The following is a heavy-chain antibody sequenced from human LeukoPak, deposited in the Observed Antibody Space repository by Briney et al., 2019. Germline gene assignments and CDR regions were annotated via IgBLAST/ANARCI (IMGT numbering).Heavy chain of an antibody. D-gene: IGHD1-26*01. CDR2: IKRDGSDK. CDR3: TRDTTPLDRVDAYDV. J-gene: IGHJ3*01. CDR1: GFHFSDHY. V-gene: IGHV3-7*04. Sequence: PGGSLRLSCAASGFHFSDHYMDWFRQAPGKGLEWMANIKRDGSDKHYTDSVEGRFTISRDNAKNLLFLQMFSLRGDDTAVYYCTRDTTPLDRVDAYDVWGQGTMVTVSS.